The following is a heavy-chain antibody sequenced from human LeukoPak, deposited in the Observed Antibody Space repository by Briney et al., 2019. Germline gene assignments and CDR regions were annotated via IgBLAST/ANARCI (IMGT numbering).Heavy chain of an antibody. CDR1: GFTFSAST. CDR3: VYRLSFDS. V-gene: IGHV3-64D*06. CDR2: ISSNGGST. D-gene: IGHD4-11*01. J-gene: IGHJ4*02. Sequence: GGSLRLSCSASGFTFSASTMHWVRQAPGKGLEYVSAISSNGGSTYYADSVKGRFTISRDNSKNTMYLQMSSLRADDTALYYCVYRLSFDSWGQGTLVTVSS.